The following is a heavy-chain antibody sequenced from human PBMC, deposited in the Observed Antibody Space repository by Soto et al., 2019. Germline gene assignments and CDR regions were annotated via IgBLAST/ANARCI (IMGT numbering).Heavy chain of an antibody. CDR3: ANDRRFLEWLDY. V-gene: IGHV3-33*06. D-gene: IGHD3-3*01. Sequence: QMHLVESGGGVVQPGRSLTLSCVASGFTFTSYGIHWVRQAPGKGLEWVAVIWYDGSNKYYGDSVKGRFSISRDNSKNTVYLQMNSLRAEDTAVYYCANDRRFLEWLDYWGQGTLVSVSS. J-gene: IGHJ4*02. CDR1: GFTFTSYG. CDR2: IWYDGSNK.